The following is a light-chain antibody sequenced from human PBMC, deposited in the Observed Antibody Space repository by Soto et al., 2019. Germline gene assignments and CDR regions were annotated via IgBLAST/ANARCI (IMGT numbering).Light chain of an antibody. J-gene: IGLJ2*01. CDR2: STD. CDR3: LLYYGGAVV. V-gene: IGLV7-43*01. CDR1: TGTVTSGHY. Sequence: QAVVTQEPSLTVSPGGTVTLTCASSTGTVTSGHYPNWLQQKPGQAPRAQIYSTDTRHSWTPARFSGSLLGGKAALTLSGVQPEDEADYYCLLYYGGAVVFGGGTKVTVL.